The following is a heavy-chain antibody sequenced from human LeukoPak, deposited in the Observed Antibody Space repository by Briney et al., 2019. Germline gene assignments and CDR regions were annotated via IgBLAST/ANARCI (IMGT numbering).Heavy chain of an antibody. CDR2: TSRSSSYI. V-gene: IGHV3-21*01. D-gene: IGHD6-19*01. CDR1: GFTFSSYS. Sequence: GGSLRLSCAASGFTFSSYSMNWVRQAPGKGLEWVSSTSRSSSYIYYADSVKGRFTISRDNAKNSLYLQMNSLRAEDTAVYYCARGGSSGWSHFDYWGQGTLVTVSS. CDR3: ARGGSSGWSHFDY. J-gene: IGHJ4*02.